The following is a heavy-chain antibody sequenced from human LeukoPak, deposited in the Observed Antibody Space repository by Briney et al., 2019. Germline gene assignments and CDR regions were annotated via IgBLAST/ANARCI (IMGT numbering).Heavy chain of an antibody. CDR3: AKEATWRTGRFDI. J-gene: IGHJ3*02. CDR2: ISSGSSTI. V-gene: IGHV3-48*02. CDR1: GFTFDSYA. Sequence: GGSLRLSCAASGFTFDSYAMSWVRQAPGKGLEWVSYISSGSSTIYYADSVGGRFTISRDNAQNSLFLQMNSLRDEDTAVYYCAKEATWRTGRFDIWGQGTMVTVSS. D-gene: IGHD1-1*01.